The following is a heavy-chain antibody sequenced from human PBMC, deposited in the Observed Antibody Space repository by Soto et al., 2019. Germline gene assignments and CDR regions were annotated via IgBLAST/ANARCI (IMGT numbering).Heavy chain of an antibody. D-gene: IGHD4-17*01. Sequence: QVQLVQSGAEVKKPGASVKVSCKTSGYTFAAYYIHWIRQAPGQGLEWMGWINPTSGGTVYAQNFQDRVTMTRDTSISPAYMELRRLNSDDTAVYYCARDPDYGDYWGYFFDSWGQGTPVTVSS. V-gene: IGHV1-2*02. J-gene: IGHJ4*02. CDR2: INPTSGGT. CDR3: ARDPDYGDYWGYFFDS. CDR1: GYTFAAYY.